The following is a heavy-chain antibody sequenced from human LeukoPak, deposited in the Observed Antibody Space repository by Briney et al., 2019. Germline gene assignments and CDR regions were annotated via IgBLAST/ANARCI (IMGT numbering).Heavy chain of an antibody. Sequence: GGSLRLSCAASGFTFSSYAMSWVRQAPGKGLEWVSAISGSGGSTYYADSVKGRFTISRDNSKNTLYLQMNSLRAEDTAVYYCAKRPSGCGWPYYFDYWGQGTLVTVSS. CDR3: AKRPSGCGWPYYFDY. CDR2: ISGSGGST. D-gene: IGHD6-19*01. J-gene: IGHJ4*02. CDR1: GFTFSSYA. V-gene: IGHV3-23*01.